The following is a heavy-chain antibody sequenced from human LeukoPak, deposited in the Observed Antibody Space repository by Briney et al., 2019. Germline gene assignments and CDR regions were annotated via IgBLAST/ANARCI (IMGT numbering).Heavy chain of an antibody. CDR2: IYYSGYT. CDR1: GGSFISYY. J-gene: IGHJ4*02. Sequence: SETLSLTCTVSGGSFISYYWTWIRQPPGKGLERIGSIYYSGYTNYNPSLKTRVTMSVDTSNNHFSLNLSSVTAADTAVYYCARDTSSYSRGSFDYWGQGTLVTVS. D-gene: IGHD3-22*01. CDR3: ARDTSSYSRGSFDY. V-gene: IGHV4-59*01.